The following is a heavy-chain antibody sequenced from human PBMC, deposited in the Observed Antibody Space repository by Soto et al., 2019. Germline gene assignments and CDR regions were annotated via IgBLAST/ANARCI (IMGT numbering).Heavy chain of an antibody. J-gene: IGHJ2*01. CDR3: ARGDYASAWYFDL. V-gene: IGHV4-59*01. CDR1: GGSISSYY. Sequence: QVQLQESDPGLVKPSETLSLTCTVSGGSISSYYWNWIRQPPGKGLEWIGYIYYSGSTNYNPSLKSRVTISVDTSKNQFSLKLTSVTAADTAVYYCARGDYASAWYFDLWGRGTLVTVSS. CDR2: IYYSGST. D-gene: IGHD4-17*01.